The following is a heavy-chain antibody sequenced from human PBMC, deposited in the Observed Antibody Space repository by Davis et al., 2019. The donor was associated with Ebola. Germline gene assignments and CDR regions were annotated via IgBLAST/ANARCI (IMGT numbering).Heavy chain of an antibody. J-gene: IGHJ6*02. D-gene: IGHD3-10*01. Sequence: PSETLSLTCTVSGGSISSSGYYWGWIRQPPGKGLEWIGSIYYRVNTYCNPSLKSRVTISVDTSKNQFSLKLSSVTAADTAVYYCAGATYYYGSGSLYYYYYGMDVWGQGTTVTVSS. V-gene: IGHV4-39*07. CDR3: AGATYYYGSGSLYYYYYGMDV. CDR2: IYYRVNT. CDR1: GGSISSSGYY.